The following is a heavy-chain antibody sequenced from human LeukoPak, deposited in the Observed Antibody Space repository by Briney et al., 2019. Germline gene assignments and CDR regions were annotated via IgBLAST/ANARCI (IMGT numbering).Heavy chain of an antibody. CDR2: FGLYGGTT. CDR1: GLILSSYA. J-gene: IGHJ3*01. D-gene: IGHD2-2*01. CDR3: VKDSSTTSWYFAFDV. V-gene: IGHV3-23*01. Sequence: GGSLRLSCAASGLILSSYAMTWVRQAPGKGLEWVSSFGLYGGTTLYADSVKGRFTISRDNSKNTLYLQMTSLRADDTAVYYCVKDSSTTSWYFAFDVWGQGTMVAVSS.